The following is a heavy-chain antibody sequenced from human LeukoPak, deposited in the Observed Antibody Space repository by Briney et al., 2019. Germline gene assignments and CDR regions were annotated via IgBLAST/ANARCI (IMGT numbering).Heavy chain of an antibody. CDR2: IIYDGGET. V-gene: IGHV3-7*01. J-gene: IGHJ5*02. Sequence: QPGGSLRLSCAASRFTFNDYGMSWVRQAPGKGLEWVANIIYDGGETHYADSVRGRFTISRDNAKKSLFLQMYSLRGEDTAVYYCVRECRSVVFTTAGSVLCSWGQGTPVTVSS. CDR3: VRECRSVVFTTAGSVLCS. CDR1: RFTFNDYG. D-gene: IGHD3-22*01.